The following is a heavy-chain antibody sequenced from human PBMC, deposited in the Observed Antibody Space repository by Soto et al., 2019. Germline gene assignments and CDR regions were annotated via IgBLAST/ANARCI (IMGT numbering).Heavy chain of an antibody. CDR1: GYTFIIHS. Sequence: ASVNRSCTSSGYTFIIHSITWLRQAPGQGLEWMGRISAYNGNTNYAQKFQGRVTMTTDTSTSTAYMELRSLRSDDTAVYYCARGAMWGGPPGCSNRDV. V-gene: IGHV1-18*01. CDR3: ARGAMWGGPPGCSNRDV. CDR2: ISAYNGNT. J-gene: IGHJ3*01. D-gene: IGHD2-2*01.